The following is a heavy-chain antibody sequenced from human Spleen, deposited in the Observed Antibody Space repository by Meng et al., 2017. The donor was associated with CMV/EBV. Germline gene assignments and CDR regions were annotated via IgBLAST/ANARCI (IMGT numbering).Heavy chain of an antibody. CDR3: ARSPGLLNHYYYYYGMDV. CDR2: TRDNANSYTT. J-gene: IGHJ6*02. Sequence: LSLTCAFFAGSFSGYYWSWVRQAPGKGLEWVGRTRDNANSYTTEYAASVKGRFTITRDDSRNSLYLQMNSLRAEDTAVYYCARSPGLLNHYYYYYGMDVWGQGTTVTVSS. D-gene: IGHD3-16*01. CDR1: AGSFSGYY. V-gene: IGHV3-72*01.